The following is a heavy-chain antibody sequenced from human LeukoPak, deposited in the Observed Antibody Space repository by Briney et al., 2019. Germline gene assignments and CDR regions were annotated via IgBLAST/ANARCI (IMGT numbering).Heavy chain of an antibody. CDR1: GYTFTSYG. Sequence: KVSCQASGYTFTSYGISWVRQAPGQGFEWMGRIIPILGIANYAQKFQGRVTITADKSTSTAYMELSSLRSEDTAVYYCARGRGPYNTHYDYWGQGTLVTVSS. CDR3: ARGRGPYNTHYDY. CDR2: IIPILGIA. V-gene: IGHV1-69*04. D-gene: IGHD1-20*01. J-gene: IGHJ4*02.